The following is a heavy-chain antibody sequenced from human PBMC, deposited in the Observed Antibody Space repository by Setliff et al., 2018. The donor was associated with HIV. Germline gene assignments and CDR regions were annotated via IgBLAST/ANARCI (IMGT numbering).Heavy chain of an antibody. J-gene: IGHJ3*02. V-gene: IGHV4-59*01. CDR1: GASISSYY. CDR2: IYNSGYS. CDR3: ARWGASGGRPDWHAFDM. Sequence: SETLSLTCKVSGASISSYYWSWVRQPPGKGLEWIGYIYNSGYSNSKPSLNSRVTLSVDRSKNQFSLKLSSVSAADTAVYFCARWGASGGRPDWHAFDMWGQGTMVTVSS. D-gene: IGHD2-15*01.